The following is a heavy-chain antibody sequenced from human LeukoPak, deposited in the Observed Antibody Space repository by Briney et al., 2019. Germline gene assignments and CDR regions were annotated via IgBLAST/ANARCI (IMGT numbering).Heavy chain of an antibody. CDR3: ARDGGYSNPYYYYYYYMDF. CDR2: IYYSGST. J-gene: IGHJ6*03. Sequence: GSLRLSCTASGFNFSRYWMIWVRQPPGKGLEWIGSIYYSGSTYYNPSLKSRVTISVDTSENHFSLKLSSVTAADTAVYYCARDGGYSNPYYYYYYYMDFWGKGTTVTVSS. V-gene: IGHV4-39*07. D-gene: IGHD4-11*01. CDR1: GFNFSRYW.